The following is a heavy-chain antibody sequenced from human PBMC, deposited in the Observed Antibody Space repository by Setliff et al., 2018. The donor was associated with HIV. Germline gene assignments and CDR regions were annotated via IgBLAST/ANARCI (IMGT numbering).Heavy chain of an antibody. CDR2: VYYSRTSSHENFFHTGTT. J-gene: IGHJ5*02. V-gene: IGHV4-59*01. Sequence: SETLSLTCSVSGVSISDYYWNWIRQPPGKGLEWIGYVYYSRTSSHENFFHTGTTKYNPSLESRVTISLDTSKNQFSLKLNSVTAADTAVYYCVRGGTSSNWFDPWGQGTLVTVSS. CDR3: VRGGTSSNWFDP. CDR1: GVSISDYY. D-gene: IGHD2-2*01.